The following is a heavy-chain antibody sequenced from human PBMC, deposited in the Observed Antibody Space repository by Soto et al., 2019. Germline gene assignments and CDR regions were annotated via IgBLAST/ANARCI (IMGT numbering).Heavy chain of an antibody. V-gene: IGHV4-34*01. Sequence: ASETLSLTCAVYGGAFRGYYWSWIRQPPGKGLEWLGEINDSGSTNYNPSLKSRITISLDTSKKEISMRLSSVTAADKAVYYCARERGRYCSGESCYPFGPWGQGALVTVSS. D-gene: IGHD2-15*01. CDR2: INDSGST. CDR1: GGAFRGYY. J-gene: IGHJ5*02. CDR3: ARERGRYCSGESCYPFGP.